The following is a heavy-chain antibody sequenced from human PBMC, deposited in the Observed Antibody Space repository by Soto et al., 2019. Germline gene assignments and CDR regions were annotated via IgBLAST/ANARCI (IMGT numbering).Heavy chain of an antibody. CDR1: GTYISEFS. J-gene: IGHJ1*01. Sequence: QVQQQESGPGLVKPSDTLSLICSVSGTYISEFSWSWIRQPAGTGLVWIGRIHINGVVQYSPSFRVRVTMSIDTSRNHFSLNLQSAPAADTAVYYCARESGENWTYEAHWGQGTLVTVSS. D-gene: IGHD1-1*01. CDR3: ARESGENWTYEAH. CDR2: IHINGVV. V-gene: IGHV4-4*07.